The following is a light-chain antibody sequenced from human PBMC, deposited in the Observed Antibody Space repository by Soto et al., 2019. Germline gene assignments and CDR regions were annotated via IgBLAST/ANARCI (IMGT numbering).Light chain of an antibody. CDR3: QSYDSSHV. Sequence: QSVLTQPPSVSGAPGQRVAISCTGSSSNIGAGYDVHWYQQLPGTAPKRLIYGNSNRPSGVPDRFSGSKSGTSASLAITGLQAEYEADYYCQSYDSSHVFGTGTKVTVL. J-gene: IGLJ1*01. CDR1: SSNIGAGYD. V-gene: IGLV1-40*01. CDR2: GNS.